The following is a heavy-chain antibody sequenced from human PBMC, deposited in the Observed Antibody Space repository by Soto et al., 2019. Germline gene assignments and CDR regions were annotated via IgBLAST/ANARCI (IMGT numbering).Heavy chain of an antibody. D-gene: IGHD3-10*01. V-gene: IGHV1-69*13. J-gene: IGHJ6*02. Sequence: SVKVSCKASGGTFSSYAISWVRQAPGQGLEWMGGIIPIFGTANYAQKFQGRVTITADESTSTAYMELSSLRSEDTAVYYCARVISLSYGSGSTYYYYYGMDVWGQGTTVTVSS. CDR2: IIPIFGTA. CDR1: GGTFSSYA. CDR3: ARVISLSYGSGSTYYYYYGMDV.